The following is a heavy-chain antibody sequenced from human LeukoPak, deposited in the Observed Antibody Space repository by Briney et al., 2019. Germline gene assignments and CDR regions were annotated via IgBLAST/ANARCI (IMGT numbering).Heavy chain of an antibody. CDR1: GYTFTTYG. V-gene: IGHV1-18*01. Sequence: ASVKVSCKASGYTFTTYGISWVRQAPGQGLEWMGWISAHNGNTNYAQEVQGRVTMTTDTSTSTAHMELRSLRSDDTAVYYCAREITYYDFWSGYYEGESYFDYWGQGTLVTVSS. CDR3: AREITYYDFWSGYYEGESYFDY. CDR2: ISAHNGNT. J-gene: IGHJ4*02. D-gene: IGHD3-3*01.